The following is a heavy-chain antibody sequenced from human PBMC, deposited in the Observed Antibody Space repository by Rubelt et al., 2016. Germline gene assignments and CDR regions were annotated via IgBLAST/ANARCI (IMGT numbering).Heavy chain of an antibody. CDR2: ISYSSLTM. CDR3: ARDRIGNDPYGC. D-gene: IGHD3-10*01. V-gene: IGHV3-48*04. J-gene: IGHJ4*02. Sequence: PGKGLEWISYISYSSLTMYYADSVRGRFTISRDNAKNSLYLQMDSLRAEDTAVYYCARDRIGNDPYGCWGQGTLVTVSS.